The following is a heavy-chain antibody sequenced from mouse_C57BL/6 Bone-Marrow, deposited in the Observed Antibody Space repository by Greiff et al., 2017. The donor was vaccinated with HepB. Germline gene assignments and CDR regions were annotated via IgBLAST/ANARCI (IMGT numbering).Heavy chain of an antibody. CDR2: ISYDGSN. V-gene: IGHV3-6*01. CDR3: ARDGRDYAMDY. Sequence: VQLQESGPGLVKPSQSLSLTCSVTGYSITSGYYWNWIRQFPGNKLEWMGYISYDGSNNYNPSLKNRISITRDTSKNQFFLKLNSVTTEDTATYYCARDGRDYAMDYWGQGTSVTVSS. J-gene: IGHJ4*01. CDR1: GYSITSGYY. D-gene: IGHD4-1*01.